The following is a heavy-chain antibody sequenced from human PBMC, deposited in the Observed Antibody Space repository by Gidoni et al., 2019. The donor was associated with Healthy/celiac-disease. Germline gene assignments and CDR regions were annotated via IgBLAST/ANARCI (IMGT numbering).Heavy chain of an antibody. CDR1: GGTFSSYA. CDR2: IIPILVIA. Sequence: QVQLVQSGAEVKKPGSSVKVSCKASGGTFSSYAISWVRQAPGQWLEWMGRIIPILVIANYAQKFQGRVTITADKSTSTAYMELSSLRSEDTAVYYCARVRGDTAMAFDPDYWGQGTLVTVSS. D-gene: IGHD5-18*01. CDR3: ARVRGDTAMAFDPDY. V-gene: IGHV1-69*04. J-gene: IGHJ4*02.